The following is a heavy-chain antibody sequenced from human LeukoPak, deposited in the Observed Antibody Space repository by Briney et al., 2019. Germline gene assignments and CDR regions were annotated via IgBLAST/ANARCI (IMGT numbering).Heavy chain of an antibody. Sequence: PSETLSLTCTVSGGSISSSSYYWGWIRQPPGKGLEWIGSIYYSGSTYYNPSLKSRVTISVDTSKNQFSLKLSSVTAADTAVYYCARHLVVVMDWYFDLWGRGDLVTVSS. V-gene: IGHV4-39*01. CDR3: ARHLVVVMDWYFDL. J-gene: IGHJ2*01. CDR2: IYYSGST. CDR1: GGSISSSSYY. D-gene: IGHD3-22*01.